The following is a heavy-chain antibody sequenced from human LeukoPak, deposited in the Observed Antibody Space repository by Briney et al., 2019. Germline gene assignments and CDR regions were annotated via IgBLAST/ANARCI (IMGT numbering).Heavy chain of an antibody. CDR1: GFTFSSYS. V-gene: IGHV3-21*01. CDR2: ISSSSSYI. CDR3: ARDHCSSTSCYTGWNY. Sequence: PGGSLRLSCAASGFTFSSYSMNWVRQAPGKGLEWASSISSSSSYIYYADSVKGRFTISRDNAKNSLYLQMNSLRAEDTAVYYCARDHCSSTSCYTGWNYWGQGTLVTVSS. D-gene: IGHD2-2*02. J-gene: IGHJ4*02.